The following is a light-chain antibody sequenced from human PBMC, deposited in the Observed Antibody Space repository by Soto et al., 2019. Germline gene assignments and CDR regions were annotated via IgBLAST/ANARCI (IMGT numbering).Light chain of an antibody. CDR1: QGISSY. Sequence: DIQLTQSPSFLSASVGDRVTITCRASQGISSYLAWYQQKPGKAPKLLIYAASTLQSGVPSRFSGSGSGTEFPLTISSLQPEDFATYYCQLLNSYPFTFGGGTKVEIK. CDR2: AAS. J-gene: IGKJ4*01. CDR3: QLLNSYPFT. V-gene: IGKV1-9*01.